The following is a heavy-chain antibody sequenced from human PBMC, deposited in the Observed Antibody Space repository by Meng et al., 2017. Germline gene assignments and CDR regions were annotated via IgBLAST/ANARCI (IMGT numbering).Heavy chain of an antibody. CDR1: GFTFSSYW. V-gene: IGHV3-7*01. D-gene: IGHD3-10*01. CDR2: IKQDGSEK. CDR3: ARDYGSGSYFY. Sequence: GESLKISCAASGFTFSSYWMSWVRQAPGKGLEWVANIKQDGSEKYYVDSVKGRFTISRDNAKNSLYLQMNSLRAEDTAVYYCARDYGSGSYFYWGQGTLVTVSS. J-gene: IGHJ4*02.